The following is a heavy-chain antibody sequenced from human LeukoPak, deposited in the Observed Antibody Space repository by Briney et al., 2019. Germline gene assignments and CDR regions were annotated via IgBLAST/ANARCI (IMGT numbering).Heavy chain of an antibody. CDR1: GFTFSSYS. D-gene: IGHD5-18*01. V-gene: IGHV3-21*01. CDR2: ISSSSSYI. CDR3: ARDQKQPLFDP. Sequence: GGSLRLSCAASGFTFSSYSMNWVRQAPGKGLEWVSSISSSSSYIYYTDSVKGRFTISRDNAKNSLYLQMNSLRAEDTAVYYCARDQKQPLFDPWGQGTLVTVSS. J-gene: IGHJ5*02.